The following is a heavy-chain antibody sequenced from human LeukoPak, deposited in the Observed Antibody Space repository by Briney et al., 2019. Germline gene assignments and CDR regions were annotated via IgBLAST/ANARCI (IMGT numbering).Heavy chain of an antibody. Sequence: PSETLSLTCTVSGGSISSYYWGWIRQPPGKGLEWIGSIYYSGSTYYNPSLKSRVTISVDTSKSQFSLKLSSVTAADTAVYYCARRKRTGDHLDFWGQGTLVTVSS. V-gene: IGHV4-39*01. CDR2: IYYSGST. D-gene: IGHD7-27*01. CDR3: ARRKRTGDHLDF. CDR1: GGSISSYY. J-gene: IGHJ4*02.